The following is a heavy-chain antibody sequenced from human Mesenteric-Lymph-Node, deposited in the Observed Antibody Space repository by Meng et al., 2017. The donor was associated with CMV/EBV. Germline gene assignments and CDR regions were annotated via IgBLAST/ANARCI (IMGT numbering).Heavy chain of an antibody. Sequence: SGYTFTSYGISWVRQAPGQGLEWMGWISAYNGNTNYAQKLQGRVTMTTDTSTSTAYMELRSLRSDDTAVYYCARDHCGGDCYDAFDIWGQGTMVTVSS. J-gene: IGHJ3*02. CDR3: ARDHCGGDCYDAFDI. D-gene: IGHD2-21*01. CDR2: ISAYNGNT. V-gene: IGHV1-18*01. CDR1: GYTFTSYG.